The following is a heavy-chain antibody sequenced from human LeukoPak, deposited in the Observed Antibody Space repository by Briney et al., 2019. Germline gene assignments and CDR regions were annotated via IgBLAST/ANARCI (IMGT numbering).Heavy chain of an antibody. D-gene: IGHD6-13*01. CDR2: IKPSDGST. Sequence: ASVKVSCKASGYTFSSYYIHWVRQAPGQGLEWMGIIKPSDGSTSYGQKLQGRVTMTRDTSISTAYMELSRLRSDDTAVYYCARRGSSGTSPFDYWGQGTLVTVSS. CDR3: ARRGSSGTSPFDY. J-gene: IGHJ4*02. V-gene: IGHV1-46*04. CDR1: GYTFSSYY.